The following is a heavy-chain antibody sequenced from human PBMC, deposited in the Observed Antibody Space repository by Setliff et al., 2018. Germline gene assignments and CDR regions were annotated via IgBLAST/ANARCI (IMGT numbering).Heavy chain of an antibody. J-gene: IGHJ6*03. CDR1: GFTFSTYG. CDR2: IWYDGSNK. Sequence: GGSLRLSCAASGFTFSTYGMHWVRQAPGRGLEWVAVIWYDGSNKYYADSVKGRFTISRDNSKNTLYLQMNSLRVEDTAVYYCAKEAVNYYYYMDVWGKGTTVTV. CDR3: AKEAVNYYYYMDV. D-gene: IGHD6-25*01. V-gene: IGHV3-33*06.